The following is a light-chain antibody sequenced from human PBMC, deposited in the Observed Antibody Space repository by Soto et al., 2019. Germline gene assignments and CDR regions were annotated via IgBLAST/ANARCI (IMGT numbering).Light chain of an antibody. CDR1: QSVSSY. CDR2: DAS. J-gene: IGKJ3*01. CDR3: QQRSNWPPLFA. Sequence: EIGLTQSPATLSLSPGERATLSCRASQSVSSYLAWYQQKPGQAPRRLIYDASNRATGIPARFSGSGSGTDVTLTISRLEPEDFAVHYCQQRSNWPPLFACGPGTKVVS. V-gene: IGKV3-11*01.